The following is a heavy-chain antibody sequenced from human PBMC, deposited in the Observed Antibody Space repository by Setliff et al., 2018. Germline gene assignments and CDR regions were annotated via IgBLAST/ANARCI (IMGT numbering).Heavy chain of an antibody. CDR2: IYTDNGNT. D-gene: IGHD6-19*01. J-gene: IGHJ4*01. V-gene: IGHV1-3*04. Sequence: ASVKVSCKASGYTFSANAIHWVRQAPGQRLEWMGFIYTDNGNTKYSKNFQDRVAISRDNAKNSLHLQMDSLRAEDTALYYYARGGPYYSGWYAIEYWGQGALVTVSS. CDR1: GYTFSANA. CDR3: ARGGPYYSGWYAIEY.